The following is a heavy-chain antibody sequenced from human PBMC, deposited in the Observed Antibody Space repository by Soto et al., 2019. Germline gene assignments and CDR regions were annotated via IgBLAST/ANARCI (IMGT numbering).Heavy chain of an antibody. CDR3: AKDHQTYNWDYLFDS. V-gene: IGHV3-30*18. CDR2: ISNDGNNK. J-gene: IGHJ4*02. D-gene: IGHD1-7*01. CDR1: GFTFSIND. Sequence: PVGSLRLSCGASGFTFSINDMHWVRQAPGRGLEWVAVISNDGNNKYYADSVKGRFTLSRDNSKNMVYLQMDSLRVEDTAVYFCAKDHQTYNWDYLFDSWGPGTLVTVSS.